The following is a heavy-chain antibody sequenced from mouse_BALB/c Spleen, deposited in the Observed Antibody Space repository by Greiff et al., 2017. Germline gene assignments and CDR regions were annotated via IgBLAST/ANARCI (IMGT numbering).Heavy chain of an antibody. CDR2: INPSNGRT. D-gene: IGHD2-3*01. CDR3: ARRDGYYAYAMDY. CDR1: GYTFTSYW. J-gene: IGHJ4*01. Sequence: QVQLQQSGAELVKPGASVKLSCKASGYTFTSYWMHWVKQRPGQGLEWIGEINPSNGRTNYNEKFKSKATLTVDKSSSTAYMQLSSLTSEDSAVYYCARRDGYYAYAMDYWGQGTSVTVSS. V-gene: IGHV1S81*02.